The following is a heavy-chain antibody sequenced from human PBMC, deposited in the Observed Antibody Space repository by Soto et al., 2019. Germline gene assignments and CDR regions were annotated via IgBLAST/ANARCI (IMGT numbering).Heavy chain of an antibody. CDR1: GDSISSSNW. V-gene: IGHV4-4*02. D-gene: IGHD3-22*01. CDR3: SRREVVRVWFDP. Sequence: KTWETLSLTCAVSGDSISSSNWWSWVRQPPGKGLEWIGDIYHTGTTTYNPSLKSRVTMSVDKSKNQFSLELKSLTAADTAVYYCSRREVVRVWFDPCGQGTLLTVSS. CDR2: IYHTGTT. J-gene: IGHJ5*02.